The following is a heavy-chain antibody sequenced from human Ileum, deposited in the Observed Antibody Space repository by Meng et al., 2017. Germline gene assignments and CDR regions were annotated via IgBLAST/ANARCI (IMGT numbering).Heavy chain of an antibody. CDR2: AST. V-gene: IGHV4-61*01. CDR1: GASVTTSHYQ. J-gene: IGHJ4*02. CDR3: ARDHWGSLDY. D-gene: IGHD7-27*01. Sequence: QGQLQESGPGLVRPSETLSLICTVSGASVTTSHYQWGRIRQPPGKGLEWIGYASTNYNPSLKSRLTISLDTSKNQVSLKLTSVTAADTAVYYCARDHWGSLDYWGQGILVTVSS.